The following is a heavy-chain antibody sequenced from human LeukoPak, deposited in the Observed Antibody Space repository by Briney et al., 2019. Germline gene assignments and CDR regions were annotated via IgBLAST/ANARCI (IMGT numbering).Heavy chain of an antibody. CDR2: IQYDGSKK. Sequence: GGSLRLSCVASGFTFSSNGMHCVRQAPGKGLEWVTFIQYDGSKKYYAASVKGRFTISRDNSKNTLYLEMNSLRAEDTAVYYCAKDIGSYYDYWGQGILVTVSS. V-gene: IGHV3-30*02. D-gene: IGHD3-10*01. J-gene: IGHJ4*02. CDR3: AKDIGSYYDY. CDR1: GFTFSSNG.